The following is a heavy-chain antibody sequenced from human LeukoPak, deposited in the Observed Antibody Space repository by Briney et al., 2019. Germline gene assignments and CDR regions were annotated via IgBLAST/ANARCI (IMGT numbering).Heavy chain of an antibody. CDR1: GFTFSNYW. Sequence: PGGSLRLSCAASGFTFSNYWMSWVRQAPGKGLEWVANIKQDGSVKQYVDSIKGRFTISRDNAKNTLYLQMGSLRVEDTAVYYCARFSRVEWSFWGQGTLVTVSS. V-gene: IGHV3-7*01. CDR2: IKQDGSVK. CDR3: ARFSRVEWSF. J-gene: IGHJ4*02. D-gene: IGHD3-3*01.